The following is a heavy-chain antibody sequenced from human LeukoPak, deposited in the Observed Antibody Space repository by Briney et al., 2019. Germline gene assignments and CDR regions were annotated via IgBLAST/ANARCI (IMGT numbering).Heavy chain of an antibody. V-gene: IGHV1-69*06. CDR2: IIPIFGTA. CDR1: GGTFSSYA. Sequence: ASVKVSCKASGGTFSSYAISWVRQAPGQGLEWMGGIIPIFGTANYAQKFQGRVTITADKSTSTAYMELSSLRSEDTAVYYCARDLKLPGIGSSWHDDAFDIWGQGTMVTVSS. D-gene: IGHD6-13*01. CDR3: ARDLKLPGIGSSWHDDAFDI. J-gene: IGHJ3*02.